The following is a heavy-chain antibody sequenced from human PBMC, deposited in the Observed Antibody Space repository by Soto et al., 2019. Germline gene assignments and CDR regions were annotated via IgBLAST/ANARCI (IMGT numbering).Heavy chain of an antibody. CDR3: ARSQGSSTSLEIYYYYYYGMDV. V-gene: IGHV1-69*01. D-gene: IGHD2-2*01. Sequence: QVQLVQSGAEVKKPGSSVKVSCKASGGTFSSYAISWVRQAPGQGLEWMGGIIPISGTANYAQKYQGRVTITGDESTSTVAMELSSLRSEDTAVYFCARSQGSSTSLEIYYYYYYGMDVCGQGTTVTVSS. CDR1: GGTFSSYA. J-gene: IGHJ6*02. CDR2: IIPISGTA.